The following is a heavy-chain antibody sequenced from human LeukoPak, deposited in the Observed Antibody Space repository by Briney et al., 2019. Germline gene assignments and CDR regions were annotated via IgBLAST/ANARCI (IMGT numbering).Heavy chain of an antibody. J-gene: IGHJ5*02. D-gene: IGHD4-17*01. CDR1: GFSFSSFA. CDR2: ITGGHYAT. Sequence: PGGSLRLSCAASGFSFSSFAMTWVRQAPGKGLEWVSSITGGHYATYNTDSVKGRFTISRDNAKNTLYLQMNSLRADDTAKYYCTKDPNGDYIGAFDPWGQGTLVTVSS. V-gene: IGHV3-23*01. CDR3: TKDPNGDYIGAFDP.